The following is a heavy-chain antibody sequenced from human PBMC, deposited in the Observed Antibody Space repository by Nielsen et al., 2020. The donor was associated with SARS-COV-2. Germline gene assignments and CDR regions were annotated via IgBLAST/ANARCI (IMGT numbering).Heavy chain of an antibody. Sequence: SGPTLVKPTQTLTLTCSISGFSVSTTGVGVAWIRQPPGKALEWLALIYWNDDERYSPSLKTRLTITKDTSKNQVVLTMTNMEPVDTATYFCAHSPSPLYGDYNGYYGLDVWGQGTTVTVS. V-gene: IGHV2-5*01. CDR1: GFSVSTTGVG. J-gene: IGHJ6*02. CDR2: IYWNDDE. CDR3: AHSPSPLYGDYNGYYGLDV. D-gene: IGHD4-17*01.